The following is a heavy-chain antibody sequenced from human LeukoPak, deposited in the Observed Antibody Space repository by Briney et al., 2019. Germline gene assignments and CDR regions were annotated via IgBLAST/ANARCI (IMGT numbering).Heavy chain of an antibody. CDR3: ARDFGDYRVDY. CDR2: INHSGST. D-gene: IGHD4-17*01. CDR1: GGSFSGYY. V-gene: IGHV4-34*01. J-gene: IGHJ4*02. Sequence: SETLSLTCAVYGGSFSGYYWSWIRQPPGKGLEWIGEINHSGSTNYNPSLKSRVAISVDTSKNQFSLRLSSVTAADTAVYYCARDFGDYRVDYWGQGTLVTVSS.